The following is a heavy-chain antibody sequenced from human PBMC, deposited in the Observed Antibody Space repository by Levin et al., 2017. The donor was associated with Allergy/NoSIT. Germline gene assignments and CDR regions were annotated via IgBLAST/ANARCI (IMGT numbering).Heavy chain of an antibody. CDR1: GGSISSSNW. CDR3: ARPRYSSGWYSKDAFDI. CDR2: IYHSGST. V-gene: IGHV4-4*02. D-gene: IGHD6-19*01. J-gene: IGHJ3*02. Sequence: PGGSLRLSCAVSGGSISSSNWWSWVRQPPGKGLEWIGEIYHSGSTNYNPSLKSRVTISVDKSKNQFSLKLSSVTAADTAVYYCARPRYSSGWYSKDAFDIWGQGTMVTVSS.